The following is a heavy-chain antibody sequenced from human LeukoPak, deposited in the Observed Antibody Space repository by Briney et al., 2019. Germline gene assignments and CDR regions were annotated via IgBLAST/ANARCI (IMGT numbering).Heavy chain of an antibody. CDR1: GYTFTGYY. D-gene: IGHD3-22*01. CDR3: ARDPWDDYDSSGATKPLDY. V-gene: IGHV1-2*02. J-gene: IGHJ4*02. CDR2: INPNSGGT. Sequence: ASVKVSCKASGYTFTGYYMRWVRQAPGQGLEWMGWINPNSGGTNYAQKFQGRVTMTRDTSIITAYMELRRLRSDDTAVYYCARDPWDDYDSSGATKPLDYWGQGTLVTVSS.